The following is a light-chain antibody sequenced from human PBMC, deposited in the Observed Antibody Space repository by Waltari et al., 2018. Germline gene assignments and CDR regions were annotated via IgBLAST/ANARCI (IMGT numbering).Light chain of an antibody. CDR3: QQRRNWPLT. CDR2: DTS. CDR1: HSVTTY. V-gene: IGKV3-11*01. J-gene: IGKJ4*01. Sequence: DIVLTQSPAILSLSPGESAPLPCRASHSVTTYLAWYQQKPGQAPRLLIYDTSNRATGIPARFSGSGFATDFTLTISSLEPDDFAVYYCQQRRNWPLTFGGGTKVEIK.